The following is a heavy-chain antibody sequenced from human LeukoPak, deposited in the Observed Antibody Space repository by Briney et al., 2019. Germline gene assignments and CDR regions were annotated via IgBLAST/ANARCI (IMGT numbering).Heavy chain of an antibody. J-gene: IGHJ4*02. V-gene: IGHV3-23*01. CDR2: ISGTGGRT. D-gene: IGHD3-10*01. CDR1: RFTFSSYA. CDR3: AKQYYYGSGSYMDY. Sequence: GGSLRLSCAASRFTFSSYAMNWVRQAPGKGLEWISTISGTGGRTSYADSVKGRFTISRDNSKNTLYLQMNSLRAEDTAVYYCAKQYYYGSGSYMDYWGQGTLVTVSS.